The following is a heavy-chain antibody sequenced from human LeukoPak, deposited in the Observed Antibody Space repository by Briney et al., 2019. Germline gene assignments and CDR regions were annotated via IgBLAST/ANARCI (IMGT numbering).Heavy chain of an antibody. CDR2: ISSSGSTI. J-gene: IGHJ4*02. CDR1: GFTFSSYE. D-gene: IGHD3-9*01. Sequence: GGSLRLSCAASGFTFSSYEMNWVRQAPGKGLEWVSYISSSGSTIYYADSVKGRFTISRDNAKNTLNLQMNSLRAEDTAVYYCAKDVYFDWLSYFDYWGQGTLVTVSS. CDR3: AKDVYFDWLSYFDY. V-gene: IGHV3-48*03.